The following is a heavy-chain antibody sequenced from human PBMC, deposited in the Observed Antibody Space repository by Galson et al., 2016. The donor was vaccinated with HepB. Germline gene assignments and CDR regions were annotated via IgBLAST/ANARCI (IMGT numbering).Heavy chain of an antibody. V-gene: IGHV1-3*01. CDR1: GYTFSNYA. CDR3: ARAAYCSSSSCSDAFDV. D-gene: IGHD2-2*01. Sequence: SVKVSCKASGYTFSNYAVHWVRQAPGQTFEWMGWINAGNGNTKYSQKFQDRVTLTRDTSATTLYMQLSSLRSEDTAVYYCARAAYCSSSSCSDAFDVWGQGTMVTVFS. J-gene: IGHJ3*01. CDR2: INAGNGNT.